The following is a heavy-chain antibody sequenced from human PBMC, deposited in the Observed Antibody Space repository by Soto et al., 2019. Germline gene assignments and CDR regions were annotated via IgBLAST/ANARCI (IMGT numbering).Heavy chain of an antibody. D-gene: IGHD2-21*02. Sequence: PGGSLRLSCAASGFTFSSYAMHWVCQAPGKGLEWVAVISYDGSNKYYADSVKGRFTISRDNSKNTLYLQMNSLRAEDTAVYYCARGQHIVVVTAIPDYFDYWGQGTLVTVSS. V-gene: IGHV3-30-3*01. CDR1: GFTFSSYA. CDR2: ISYDGSNK. CDR3: ARGQHIVVVTAIPDYFDY. J-gene: IGHJ4*02.